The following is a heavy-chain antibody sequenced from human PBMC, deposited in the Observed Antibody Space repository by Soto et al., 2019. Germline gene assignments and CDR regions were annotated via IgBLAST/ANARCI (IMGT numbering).Heavy chain of an antibody. CDR2: ISGSGGST. D-gene: IGHD4-17*01. Sequence: GGSLRLSCAASGFTFSSYAMSWVRQAPGKGLEWVSAISGSGGSTYYADSVKGRLTISRDNSKNTLYLQMNSLRPEDTVVYYFAKAPAPTVTELDYWGQGTLVTVSS. J-gene: IGHJ4*02. V-gene: IGHV3-23*01. CDR3: AKAPAPTVTELDY. CDR1: GFTFSSYA.